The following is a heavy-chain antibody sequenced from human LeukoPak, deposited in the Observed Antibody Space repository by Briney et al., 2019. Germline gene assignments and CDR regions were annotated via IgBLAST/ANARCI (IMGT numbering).Heavy chain of an antibody. CDR1: GFTFSSYA. D-gene: IGHD6-13*01. CDR3: AKAGWQQLYYYYYYYMDV. V-gene: IGHV3-23*01. Sequence: GGSLRLSCAASGFTFSSYAMSWVRQAPGKGLEWVSAISGSGGSTFYADSVKGRLTISRDNSENTLYLQMNSLRAEDTAVYYCAKAGWQQLYYYYYYYMDVWGKGTTVTVSS. CDR2: ISGSGGST. J-gene: IGHJ6*03.